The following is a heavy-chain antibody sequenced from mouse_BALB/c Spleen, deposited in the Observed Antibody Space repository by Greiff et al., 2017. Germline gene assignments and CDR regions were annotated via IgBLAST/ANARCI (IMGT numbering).Heavy chain of an antibody. J-gene: IGHJ2*01. CDR3: ARENYGSVYFDY. V-gene: IGHV5-6-3*01. D-gene: IGHD1-1*01. Sequence: VQLVESGGGLVQPGGSLKLSCAASGFTFSSYGMSWVRQTPDKRLELVATINSNGGSTYYPDSVKGRFTISRDNAKNTLYLQMSSLKSEDTAMYYCARENYGSVYFDYWGQGTTLTVSS. CDR2: INSNGGST. CDR1: GFTFSSYG.